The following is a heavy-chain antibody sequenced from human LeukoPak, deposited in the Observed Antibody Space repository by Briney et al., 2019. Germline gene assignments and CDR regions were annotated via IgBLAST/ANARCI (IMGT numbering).Heavy chain of an antibody. CDR3: ARETVSVDWFDP. J-gene: IGHJ5*02. Sequence: SETLSLTCTVSGYSISSGYYWGWIRQPPGKGLEWIGSIYHSGNTHYNPSLKSRVTVSVDTSKNQFSLKLSSVTAADTAVYYCARETVSVDWFDPWGQGTLVTVSS. CDR2: IYHSGNT. CDR1: GYSISSGYY. V-gene: IGHV4-38-2*02. D-gene: IGHD4-11*01.